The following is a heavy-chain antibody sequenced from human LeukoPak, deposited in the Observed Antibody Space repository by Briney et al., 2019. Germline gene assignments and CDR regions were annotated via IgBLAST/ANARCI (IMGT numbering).Heavy chain of an antibody. D-gene: IGHD4-17*01. Sequence: PGGSLRLSCAASGFTFSDYYMSWIRQAPGKGLEWVSYISSSSSYTNYADSVKGRFTISRDNSKNTLYLQMNSLRAEDTAVYYCAKDPGNDYGDFFDYWGQGTLVTVSS. J-gene: IGHJ4*02. CDR2: ISSSSSYT. CDR3: AKDPGNDYGDFFDY. CDR1: GFTFSDYY. V-gene: IGHV3-11*05.